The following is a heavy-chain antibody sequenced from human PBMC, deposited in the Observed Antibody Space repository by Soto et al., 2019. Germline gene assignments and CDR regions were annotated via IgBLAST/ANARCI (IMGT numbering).Heavy chain of an antibody. CDR2: IYYSGST. V-gene: IGHV4-59*08. D-gene: IGHD3-16*01. J-gene: IGHJ4*02. CDR1: GGSIRSHY. CDR3: ARRWGDYFDY. Sequence: SQTLSLTCSVSGGSIRSHYWSWIRQPPGKGLEWIGYIYYSGSTNYNPSLKSRVTISVDTSKNQFSLKLSSVTAADTAVYYCARRWGDYFDYWGQGTLVTVSS.